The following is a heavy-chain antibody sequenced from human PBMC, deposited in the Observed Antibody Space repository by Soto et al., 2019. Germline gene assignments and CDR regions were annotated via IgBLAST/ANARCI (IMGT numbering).Heavy chain of an antibody. J-gene: IGHJ6*02. CDR3: ARRQLSITIFGVVTPYGMDV. D-gene: IGHD3-3*01. V-gene: IGHV5-51*01. CDR2: IYPGDSDT. Sequence: GESLKISCKGSGYSFTSYWIGWVRQMPGKGLEWMGIIYPGDSDTRYSPSFQGQVTISADKSISTAYLQWSSLKASDTAMYYCARRQLSITIFGVVTPYGMDVWGQGTTVTVSS. CDR1: GYSFTSYW.